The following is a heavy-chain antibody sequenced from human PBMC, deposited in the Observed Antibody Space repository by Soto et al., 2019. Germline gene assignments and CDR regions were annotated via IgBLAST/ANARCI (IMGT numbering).Heavy chain of an antibody. V-gene: IGHV3-30-3*01. Sequence: LRLSCAASGFIFSTYAMHWVRQAPGKGLEWVAVISNDGGKKYFGDSVKGRFTISRDNSKNTVYLQMNSLRDEETDVYYCARSIAVAGLEYWGQGTQVTV. CDR1: GFIFSTYA. CDR3: ARSIAVAGLEY. CDR2: ISNDGGKK. D-gene: IGHD6-19*01. J-gene: IGHJ4*02.